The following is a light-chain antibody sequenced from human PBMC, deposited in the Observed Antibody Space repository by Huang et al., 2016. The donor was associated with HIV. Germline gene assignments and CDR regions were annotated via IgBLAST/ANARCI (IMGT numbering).Light chain of an antibody. Sequence: DIQMTQYPSSVSASVGDRVSITCRESKGISSWLALYKQKPGKSTKLLLYAASNLQSGVPSRFSGSGSGTDFTLTINSLQPEDFATYFCQQINTFPYTFGQGTKLEIK. CDR2: AAS. CDR1: KGISSW. J-gene: IGKJ2*01. V-gene: IGKV1-12*01. CDR3: QQINTFPYT.